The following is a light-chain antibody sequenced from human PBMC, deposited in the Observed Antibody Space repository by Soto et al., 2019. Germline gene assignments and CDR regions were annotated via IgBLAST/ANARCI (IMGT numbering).Light chain of an antibody. CDR2: DAS. Sequence: EIVLTQSPATLSLSPGERATLSCRASQSVSSYLAWYQHKPGQAPRLLMYDASNRATGTPARFSGSGSGTDFTLTISSLEPEDFAVYYCQQRSNWPPTFGQGTKLEIK. J-gene: IGKJ2*01. V-gene: IGKV3-11*01. CDR1: QSVSSY. CDR3: QQRSNWPPT.